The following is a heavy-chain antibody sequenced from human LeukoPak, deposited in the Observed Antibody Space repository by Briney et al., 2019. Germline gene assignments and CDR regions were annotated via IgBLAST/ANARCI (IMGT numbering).Heavy chain of an antibody. J-gene: IGHJ6*02. D-gene: IGHD2-2*01. V-gene: IGHV4-59*08. CDR2: IYYSVST. Sequence: AETLSLTCTVSGGSMRSYYWRWIRRPPGKGLEWIGYIYYSVSTNYHPSLESRITMSVDTPNNQFSLNLSSVTAADTAVYYCAGVSSSYYYGMDVWGQGTTVTVSS. CDR3: AGVSSSYYYGMDV. CDR1: GGSMRSYY.